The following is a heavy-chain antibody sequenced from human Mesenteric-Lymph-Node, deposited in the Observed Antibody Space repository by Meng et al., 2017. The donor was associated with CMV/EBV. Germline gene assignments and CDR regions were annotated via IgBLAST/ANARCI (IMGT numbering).Heavy chain of an antibody. Sequence: GESLKISCAASGFIFSSYAMSWVRQAPGKGLEWVSVIYGGDSNTNYADSVKGRFTISRDNAKNSLCLQMNSLRGEDTAIYYYTRFSGTYYLDWGQGTLVTVSS. V-gene: IGHV3-23*03. J-gene: IGHJ4*02. CDR1: GFIFSSYA. CDR3: TRFSGTYYLD. D-gene: IGHD1-26*01. CDR2: IYGGDSNT.